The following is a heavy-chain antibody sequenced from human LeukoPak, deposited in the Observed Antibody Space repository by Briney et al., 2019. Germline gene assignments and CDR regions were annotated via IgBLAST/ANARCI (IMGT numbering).Heavy chain of an antibody. CDR3: ARDRSIAAARRWFDP. J-gene: IGHJ5*02. CDR1: GFTFDDYA. D-gene: IGHD6-6*01. CDR2: ISWDGGST. Sequence: GGSLRLSCAASGFTFDDYAMHWVRQAPGKGLEWVSLISWDGGSTYYADSVKGRFTISRDNSKNSLYLQMNSLRAEDTALYYCARDRSIAAARRWFDPWGQGTLVTVSS. V-gene: IGHV3-43D*03.